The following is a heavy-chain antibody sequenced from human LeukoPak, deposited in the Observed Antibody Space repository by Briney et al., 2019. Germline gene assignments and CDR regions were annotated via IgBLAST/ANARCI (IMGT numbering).Heavy chain of an antibody. Sequence: ASVKISCKVSGYTFTDYYMHWVQQAPGKGLEWMGLVDPEDGETIYAEKFQGRVTITADTSTDTAYMELSSLRSEDTAVYYRATMGYYYGSGSYYATTNLVDYWGQGTLVTVSS. V-gene: IGHV1-69-2*01. CDR1: GYTFTDYY. J-gene: IGHJ4*02. CDR2: VDPEDGET. CDR3: ATMGYYYGSGSYYATTNLVDY. D-gene: IGHD3-10*01.